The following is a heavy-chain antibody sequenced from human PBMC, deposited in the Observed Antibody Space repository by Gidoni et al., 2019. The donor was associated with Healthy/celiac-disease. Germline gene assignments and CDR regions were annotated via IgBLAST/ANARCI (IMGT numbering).Heavy chain of an antibody. J-gene: IGHJ3*02. D-gene: IGHD2-2*03. CDR2: ISSSSSSI. V-gene: IGHV3-21*01. CDR1: GSSFSSYS. CDR3: ASSPDGYCSSTSCHACDI. Sequence: EVQLVEPGGGLVKPGGSLRLSCAAPGSSFSSYSMNWARQAQGKGLEWVAAISSSSSSIYYADSVKGRFTITRDNAKNSLYLQMNSLRAEDTAVYYCASSPDGYCSSTSCHACDIWGQGTMVTVSS.